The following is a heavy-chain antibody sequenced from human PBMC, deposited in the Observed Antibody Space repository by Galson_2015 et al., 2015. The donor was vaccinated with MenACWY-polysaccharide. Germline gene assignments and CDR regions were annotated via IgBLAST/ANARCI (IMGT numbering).Heavy chain of an antibody. CDR1: GFNFRGSG. J-gene: IGHJ3*02. CDR2: IQYDGSIK. CDR3: AREGSRIVFHAFDI. D-gene: IGHD6-13*01. V-gene: IGHV3-33*05. Sequence: SLRLSCAASGFNFRGSGMHWVRQAPGKGLEWVALIQYDGSIKVYADSVKGRFTISRDNSKNTLFLEMNSLRAEDTAVYFCAREGSRIVFHAFDIWGQGT.